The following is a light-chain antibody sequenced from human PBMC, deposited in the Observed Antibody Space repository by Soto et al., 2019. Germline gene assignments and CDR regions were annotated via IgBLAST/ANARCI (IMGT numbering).Light chain of an antibody. Sequence: QSALTQPASVSGSPGQSITISCTGTSSDVGGYNYVSWYQQHLGKAPKLMIYDVSNRPSGVSNRFSGSKSGYTASLTISGLHAEDDADYFCSSHTSSIIYLVFGGGTNLTVL. V-gene: IGLV2-14*01. CDR1: SSDVGGYNY. CDR2: DVS. CDR3: SSHTSSIIYLV. J-gene: IGLJ2*01.